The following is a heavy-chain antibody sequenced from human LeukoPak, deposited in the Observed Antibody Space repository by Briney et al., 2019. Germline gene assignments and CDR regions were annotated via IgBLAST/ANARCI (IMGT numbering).Heavy chain of an antibody. V-gene: IGHV4-38-2*01. CDR1: GYSISSGYY. J-gene: IGHJ6*03. D-gene: IGHD6-13*01. Sequence: SETLSLTRAVSGYSISSGYYWGWIRQPPGKGLEWIGSIYHSGSTYYNPSLKSRVTISVDTSKNQFSLKLSSVTAADTAVYYCASLSSWYGVYYYYYMDVWGKGTTVTVSS. CDR3: ASLSSWYGVYYYYYMDV. CDR2: IYHSGST.